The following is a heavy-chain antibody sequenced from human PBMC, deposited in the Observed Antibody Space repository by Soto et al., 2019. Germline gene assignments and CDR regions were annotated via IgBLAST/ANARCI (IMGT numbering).Heavy chain of an antibody. D-gene: IGHD3-16*01. J-gene: IGHJ6*02. V-gene: IGHV3-30*18. CDR2: ISYDGSNK. CDR3: AKGAEGGAYYGMDV. Sequence: GGSLRLSCAASGFTFSKYGMHWVRQAPGKGLEWVAVISYDGSNKYYADPVKGRFTISRDKSTNTLYVQMNSLRVEDTAVYYCAKGAEGGAYYGMDVWGQGTTVTVSS. CDR1: GFTFSKYG.